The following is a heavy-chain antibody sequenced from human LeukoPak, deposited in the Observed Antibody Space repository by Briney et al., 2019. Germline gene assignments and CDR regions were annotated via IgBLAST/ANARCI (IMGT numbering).Heavy chain of an antibody. CDR3: AIGRYYYDSSGYYIWFDP. J-gene: IGHJ5*02. CDR2: IYHSGST. Sequence: SETLSLTCAVSGYSISSGYYWGWIPQRPGKGLEWIESIYHSGSTYYNPSLKSRVTISVDTSKNQFSLKLSSVTAADTGVYYCAIGRYYYDSSGYYIWFDPWGQGTLVTVSS. CDR1: GYSISSGYY. V-gene: IGHV4-38-2*01. D-gene: IGHD3-22*01.